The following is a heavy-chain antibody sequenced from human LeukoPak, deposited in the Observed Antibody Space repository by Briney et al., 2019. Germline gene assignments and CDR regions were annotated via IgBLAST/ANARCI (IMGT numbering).Heavy chain of an antibody. CDR1: GFTVSSNY. J-gene: IGHJ4*02. Sequence: GGSLRLSCAASGFTVSSNYMSWVRQAPGKGLEWVSVIYSGGSTYYADSVKGRFTISRDNSKNTLYLQMNSLRAEDTAVYYCARDGSGSYFSPPGLFDYWGQGTLVTVSS. CDR3: ARDGSGSYFSPPGLFDY. V-gene: IGHV3-66*01. D-gene: IGHD3-10*01. CDR2: IYSGGST.